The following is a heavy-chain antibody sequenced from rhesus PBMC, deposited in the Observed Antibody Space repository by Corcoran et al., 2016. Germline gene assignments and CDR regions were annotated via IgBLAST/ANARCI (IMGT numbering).Heavy chain of an antibody. J-gene: IGHJ4*01. CDR1: GFTFSSYG. CDR3: AKTSSGYFDY. Sequence: EVQVVESGGGLVQPGGSLRLSCARSGFTFSSYGMSWVRQAPGKGLEWVSYISYGGGTTYYADSVKGRFTISRDNSKNTLSLQMNSLRAEDTAVYYCAKTSSGYFDYWGQGVLVTVSS. CDR2: ISYGGGTT. D-gene: IGHD6-31*01. V-gene: IGHV3S5*01.